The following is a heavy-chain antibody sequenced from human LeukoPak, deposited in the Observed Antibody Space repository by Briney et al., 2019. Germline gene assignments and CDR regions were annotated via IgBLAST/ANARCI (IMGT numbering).Heavy chain of an antibody. V-gene: IGHV3-7*01. D-gene: IGHD3-16*02. Sequence: GGSLRLSCAASGFTFSSYWMSWVRQAPGKGLEWVANIKQDGSEKYYVDSVKGRFTISRDNAKNSLYLQMNSLRAEDTAVYYCVRNTYYDYVWGSYPVYWGQGTLVTVSS. CDR2: IKQDGSEK. J-gene: IGHJ4*02. CDR1: GFTFSSYW. CDR3: VRNTYYDYVWGSYPVY.